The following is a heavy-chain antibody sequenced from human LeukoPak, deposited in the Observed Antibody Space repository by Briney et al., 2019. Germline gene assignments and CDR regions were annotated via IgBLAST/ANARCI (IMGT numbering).Heavy chain of an antibody. Sequence: GKSLRLSCAASGFTFSNYPMNWVRQAPGKGLEWVAFISVDGRDTHYADSVKGRFTISRDNSKSTLYLQMNSVRVEDPAIYYCAKDRAIAVAGYYFDFWGQRTLVTVSS. CDR2: ISVDGRDT. V-gene: IGHV3-30-3*01. CDR1: GFTFSNYP. CDR3: AKDRAIAVAGYYFDF. J-gene: IGHJ4*02. D-gene: IGHD6-13*01.